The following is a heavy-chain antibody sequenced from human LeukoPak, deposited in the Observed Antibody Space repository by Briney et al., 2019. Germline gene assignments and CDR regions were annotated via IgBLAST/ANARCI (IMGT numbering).Heavy chain of an antibody. J-gene: IGHJ6*03. CDR3: ASACSSTSCYVDLTYYYYYYMDV. CDR2: IIPIFGTA. CDR1: GGTFSSYA. Sequence: ASVKVSCKASGGTFSSYAISWVRQAPGQGLEWMGGIIPIFGTANYAQKFQGRVTITADKSTSTAYMELSSLRSEDTAVYYCASACSSTSCYVDLTYYYYYYMDVWGKGTTVTVSS. V-gene: IGHV1-69*06. D-gene: IGHD2-2*01.